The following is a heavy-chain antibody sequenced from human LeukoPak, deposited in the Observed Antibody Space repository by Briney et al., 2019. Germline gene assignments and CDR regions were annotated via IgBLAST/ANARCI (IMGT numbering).Heavy chain of an antibody. CDR1: GFTFSSYS. J-gene: IGHJ4*02. V-gene: IGHV3-21*01. CDR3: AKDASRYCGGDCYHNDY. D-gene: IGHD2-21*02. Sequence: PGGSLRLSCAASGFTFSSYSMNWVRQAPGKGLEWVSSISSSSSYIYYADSVKGRFTISRDNAKNSLYLQMNSLRAEDTAVYYCAKDASRYCGGDCYHNDYWGQGTLVAVSS. CDR2: ISSSSSYI.